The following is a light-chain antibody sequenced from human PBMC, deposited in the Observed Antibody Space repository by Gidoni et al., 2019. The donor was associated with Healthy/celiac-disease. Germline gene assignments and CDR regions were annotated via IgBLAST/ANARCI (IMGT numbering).Light chain of an antibody. CDR1: SSNIGNNY. V-gene: IGLV1-51*02. CDR3: GTWDSSLSVWV. Sequence: QSVLPQPPSVSAAPGPKVTISCSGSSSNIGNNYVSWYQQLPGTAPKLLIYENNKRPSGIPDRFSGSKSGTSATLGITGLQTGDEADYYCGTWDSSLSVWVFGGGTKLTVL. CDR2: ENN. J-gene: IGLJ3*02.